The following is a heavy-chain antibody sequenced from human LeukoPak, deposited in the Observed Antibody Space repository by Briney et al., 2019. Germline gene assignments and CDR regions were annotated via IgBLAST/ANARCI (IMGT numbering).Heavy chain of an antibody. J-gene: IGHJ4*02. CDR2: ISGSGDST. V-gene: IGHV3-23*01. CDR1: GFTFSNYA. CDR3: AKEVGAATGPYFCDY. Sequence: PGGSLRLSCAASGFTFSNYAMRWVRQAPGKGLEWVSGISGSGDSTYYADSVKGRFTISRDNSKDTLYLQMNSLRAEDTAVYYCAKEVGAATGPYFCDYWGQGTLVTVSS. D-gene: IGHD1-26*01.